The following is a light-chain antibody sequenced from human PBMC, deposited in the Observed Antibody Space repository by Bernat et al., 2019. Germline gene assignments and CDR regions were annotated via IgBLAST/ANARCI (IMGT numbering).Light chain of an antibody. V-gene: IGLV1-44*01. CDR1: SSDVGSNS. CDR3: ASWDASLNGWV. Sequence: QSVLTQPPSASGTPGQRVTISCSGSSSDVGSNSVTWYQQFPGTAPKVLMYATNQRHSGVPDRFSGSMSGTSASLAISGPQSDDEANYYCASWDASLNGWVFGGGTRLTVL. J-gene: IGLJ3*02. CDR2: ATN.